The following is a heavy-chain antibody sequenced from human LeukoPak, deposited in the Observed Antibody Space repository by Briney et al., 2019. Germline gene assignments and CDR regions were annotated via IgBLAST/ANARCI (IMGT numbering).Heavy chain of an antibody. CDR2: ISAYNGNT. D-gene: IGHD3-10*01. CDR3: ASLWFGNWFDP. J-gene: IGHJ5*02. Sequence: ASVKVSCKASGYTFTSYGISWVRQAPGQGLECMGWISAYNGNTNYAQKLQGRVTMTTDTSTSTAYMELRSLRSDDTAVYYCASLWFGNWFDPWGQGTLVTVSS. CDR1: GYTFTSYG. V-gene: IGHV1-18*01.